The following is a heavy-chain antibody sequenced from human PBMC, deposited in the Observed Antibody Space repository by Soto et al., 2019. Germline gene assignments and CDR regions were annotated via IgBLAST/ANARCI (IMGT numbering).Heavy chain of an antibody. Sequence: SETLSLTCTVSGGPFPNGGYSWSWIRQEPGKGLEWIGYTHYSGDTSYNPSLRSRVTISTDTSKTQFSLRLRSVTSADTAVYYCARGDSQVSSVFDYWGQGMLVTVSS. D-gene: IGHD3-16*01. J-gene: IGHJ4*02. V-gene: IGHV4-31*03. CDR2: THYSGDT. CDR1: GGPFPNGGYS. CDR3: ARGDSQVSSVFDY.